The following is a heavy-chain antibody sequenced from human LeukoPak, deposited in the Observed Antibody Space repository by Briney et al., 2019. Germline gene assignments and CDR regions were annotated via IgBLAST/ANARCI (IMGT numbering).Heavy chain of an antibody. J-gene: IGHJ4*02. D-gene: IGHD3-3*01. V-gene: IGHV3-23*01. CDR2: ISGSGGST. CDR3: AKRDRGDYDFWSGPSVVPLYYFDY. CDR1: GFTFSSYA. Sequence: GGSLRLSCAASGFTFSSYAMSWVRQAPGKGLEWVSAISGSGGSTYYADSVKGRFTIPRDNSKNTLYLQMNSLRAEDTAVYYCAKRDRGDYDFWSGPSVVPLYYFDYWGQGTLVTVSS.